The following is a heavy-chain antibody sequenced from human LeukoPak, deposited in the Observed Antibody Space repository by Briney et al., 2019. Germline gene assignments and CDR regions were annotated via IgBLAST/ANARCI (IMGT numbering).Heavy chain of an antibody. J-gene: IGHJ4*02. Sequence: GGPLRLSCAASGFTYSSYSMNWVRQAPGKGLEWVSSISSSSSYIYYADSVKGRFTISRDNAKNSLYLQMNSLRAEDTAVYYCARGEGYSGYDYQMGDYWGQGTLVTVSS. CDR2: ISSSSSYI. V-gene: IGHV3-21*01. CDR1: GFTYSSYS. CDR3: ARGEGYSGYDYQMGDY. D-gene: IGHD5-12*01.